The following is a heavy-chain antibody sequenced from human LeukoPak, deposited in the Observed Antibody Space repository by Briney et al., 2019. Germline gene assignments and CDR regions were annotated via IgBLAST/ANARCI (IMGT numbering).Heavy chain of an antibody. J-gene: IGHJ4*02. CDR3: ASDSSGYYYGYDY. Sequence: PSETLSLTCTVSGGSISSSSYYWGWIRQPPGKGLEWIGSIYYSGSTHYNPSLKSRVTISVDTSKNQFSLKLSSVTAADTAVYYCASDSSGYYYGYDYWGQGTLVTVSS. D-gene: IGHD3-22*01. V-gene: IGHV4-39*07. CDR1: GGSISSSSYY. CDR2: IYYSGST.